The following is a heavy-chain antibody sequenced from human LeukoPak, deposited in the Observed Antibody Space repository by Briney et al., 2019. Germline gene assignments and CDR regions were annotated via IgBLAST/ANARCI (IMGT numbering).Heavy chain of an antibody. CDR2: ISSSSSYI. J-gene: IGHJ4*02. D-gene: IGHD2-2*01. Sequence: GGSLRLSCAASGFTVSSNYMSWVRQAPGKGLEWVSSISSSSSYIYYADSVKGRFTISRDNSKNTLYLQMNSLRAEDTAVYYCARGGGYCSSTSCYRPFDYWGQGTLVTVSS. CDR1: GFTVSSNY. V-gene: IGHV3-21*01. CDR3: ARGGGYCSSTSCYRPFDY.